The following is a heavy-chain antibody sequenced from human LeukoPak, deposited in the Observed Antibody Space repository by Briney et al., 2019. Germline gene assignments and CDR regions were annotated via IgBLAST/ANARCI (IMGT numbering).Heavy chain of an antibody. V-gene: IGHV3-30*01. CDR2: ISYDGSNK. CDR1: GFTFSSYA. J-gene: IGHJ4*02. D-gene: IGHD3-22*01. Sequence: GGSLRLSCAASGFTFSSYAMHWVRQAPGKGLEWVAVISYDGSNKYYADSVKGRFTISRDNSKNTLYLQMNSLRSKDTAVYYCARGYYDSSGYYQYYFDYWGQGTLVTVSS. CDR3: ARGYYDSSGYYQYYFDY.